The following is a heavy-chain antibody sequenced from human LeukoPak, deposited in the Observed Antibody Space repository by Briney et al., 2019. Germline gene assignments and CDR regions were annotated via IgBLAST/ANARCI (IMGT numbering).Heavy chain of an antibody. J-gene: IGHJ6*02. D-gene: IGHD2-15*01. V-gene: IGHV4-61*01. CDR3: ARGYCSGGSCYNNYYYYGMDV. CDR2: ISYSGIT. Sequence: SETLSLTCTVSGGFVSSGTLYWSWIRQPPGKGLQWIGYISYSGITNYNPSLKSRVTISIDTSKNQFSLNLSSVTAADTAVYYCARGYCSGGSCYNNYYYYGMDVWGQGTTVTVSS. CDR1: GGFVSSGTLY.